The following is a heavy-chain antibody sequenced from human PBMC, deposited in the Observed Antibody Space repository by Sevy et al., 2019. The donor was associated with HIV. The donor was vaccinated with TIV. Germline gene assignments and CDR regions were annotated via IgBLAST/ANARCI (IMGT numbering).Heavy chain of an antibody. Sequence: ASVKVSCKASGYTFTSYGISWVRQAPGQGLEWMGWMSAYNGNTNYAQKLQGRVTMTTDTSTSTAYMELRSLRSDDTAVYYCARESSGWYGLGNWFDPWGQGTLVTVSS. J-gene: IGHJ5*02. CDR2: MSAYNGNT. D-gene: IGHD6-19*01. V-gene: IGHV1-18*01. CDR1: GYTFTSYG. CDR3: ARESSGWYGLGNWFDP.